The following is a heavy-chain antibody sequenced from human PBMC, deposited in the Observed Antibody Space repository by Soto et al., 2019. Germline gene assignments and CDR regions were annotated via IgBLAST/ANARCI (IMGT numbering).Heavy chain of an antibody. D-gene: IGHD2-2*02. Sequence: GGSLRLSCVASGFTFRDAWMSWVRQAPGKGLEWVGRIQSKSDGGTADYAAPVRGRFTVSRDDSKGTLYLHMNSLKTEDTAVYYCTHILRNAFDLWGQGTMVTVSS. J-gene: IGHJ3*01. CDR2: IQSKSDGGTA. V-gene: IGHV3-15*01. CDR3: THILRNAFDL. CDR1: GFTFRDAW.